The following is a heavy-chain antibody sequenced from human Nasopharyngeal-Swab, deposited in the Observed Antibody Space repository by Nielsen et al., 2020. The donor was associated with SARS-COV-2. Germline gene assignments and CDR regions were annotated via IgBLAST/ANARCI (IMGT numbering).Heavy chain of an antibody. Sequence: VRQAPGKGLEWVAVIWYDGSNKYYADSVKGRFTISRDNSKNTLYLQMNSLRAEDTAVYYCARVSLDYWGQGTLVTVSS. CDR2: IWYDGSNK. J-gene: IGHJ4*02. D-gene: IGHD5/OR15-5a*01. V-gene: IGHV3-33*01. CDR3: ARVSLDY.